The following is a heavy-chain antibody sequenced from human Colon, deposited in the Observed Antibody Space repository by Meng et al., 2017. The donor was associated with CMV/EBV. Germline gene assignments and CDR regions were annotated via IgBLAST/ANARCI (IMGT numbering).Heavy chain of an antibody. CDR3: VRDYYGSL. V-gene: IGHV3-74*01. D-gene: IGHD3-10*01. CDR1: VLPFSSYW. Sequence: LRRSCAASVLPFSSYWMHWVRQVPGEGLVWVSRIKTDGSDRDYADSVKDRFTISRDNAKNTLYLQMNSLRAEDTAVYYCVRDYYGSLWGQGTLVTVSS. J-gene: IGHJ4*02. CDR2: IKTDGSDR.